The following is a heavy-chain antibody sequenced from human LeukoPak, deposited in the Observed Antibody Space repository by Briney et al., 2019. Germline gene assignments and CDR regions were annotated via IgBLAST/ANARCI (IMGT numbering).Heavy chain of an antibody. D-gene: IGHD6-19*01. Sequence: GGSLRLSCAASGFTFSSYAMSWVRQAPGKGLEWVSVISGSGGSTYYADSVKGRFTISRDNSKNTLYLQMNSLRAEDTAVYYCAKDSHSSGWAKFDYWGQGTLVTVSS. V-gene: IGHV3-23*01. J-gene: IGHJ4*02. CDR2: ISGSGGST. CDR3: AKDSHSSGWAKFDY. CDR1: GFTFSSYA.